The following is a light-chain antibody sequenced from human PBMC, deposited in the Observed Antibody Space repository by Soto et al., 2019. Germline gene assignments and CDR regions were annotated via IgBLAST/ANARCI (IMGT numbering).Light chain of an antibody. V-gene: IGKV3-20*01. Sequence: EIVLTQSPGTLSLSPGERGTLSCRARQSISSSYLAWYQQKPGQAPRLLIYAASSRATGIPDRFSGSGSGTDFTLTISRLEPEDFAVYYCQQYGSSPWTFGQGTKVEIK. CDR2: AAS. CDR3: QQYGSSPWT. CDR1: QSISSSY. J-gene: IGKJ1*01.